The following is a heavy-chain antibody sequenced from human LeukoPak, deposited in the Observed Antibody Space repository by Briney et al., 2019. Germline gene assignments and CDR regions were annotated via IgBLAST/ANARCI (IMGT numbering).Heavy chain of an antibody. D-gene: IGHD1-1*01. V-gene: IGHV1-2*02. CDR2: INPNSGGT. CDR3: ARDRHWNQGNFDY. CDR1: EYTFTGYY. Sequence: ASVKVSCKASEYTFTGYYMHWVRQAPGQGLEWMGWINPNSGGTNYEQKFQGRVTMTRDTSINTAFMELSRLRSDDTAVYYCARDRHWNQGNFDYWGQGTLVTVSS. J-gene: IGHJ4*02.